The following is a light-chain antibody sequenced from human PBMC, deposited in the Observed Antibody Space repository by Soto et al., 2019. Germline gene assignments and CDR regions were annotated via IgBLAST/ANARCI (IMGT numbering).Light chain of an antibody. CDR3: MQGTHWPPWT. Sequence: DVVMTQSPLSLPVTLGQPASISCRSSQSLVYSDGNTYLNWFQQRPGHSPRRLIYKVSNRDSGVPDRFSGSGSGTDFTLKINRVEAEDVGVYYCMQGTHWPPWTFGQGTKVEIK. J-gene: IGKJ1*01. V-gene: IGKV2-30*01. CDR2: KVS. CDR1: QSLVYSDGNTY.